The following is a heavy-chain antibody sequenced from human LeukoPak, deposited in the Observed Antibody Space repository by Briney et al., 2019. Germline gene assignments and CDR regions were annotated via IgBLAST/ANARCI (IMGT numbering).Heavy chain of an antibody. CDR2: ISGSGGST. V-gene: IGHV3-23*01. CDR3: AKAKRPGIAVAGLDY. D-gene: IGHD6-19*01. J-gene: IGHJ4*02. Sequence: GRSLRLSCAASGFTFSSYAMSWVRQAPGKGLEWVSAISGSGGSTYYADSVKGRFTISRDNSKNTLYLQMNSLRAEDTAVYYCAKAKRPGIAVAGLDYWGQGTLVTVSS. CDR1: GFTFSSYA.